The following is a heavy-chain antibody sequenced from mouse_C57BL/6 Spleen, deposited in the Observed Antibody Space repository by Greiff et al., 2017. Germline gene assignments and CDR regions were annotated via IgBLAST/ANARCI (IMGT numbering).Heavy chain of an antibody. Sequence: QVQLQQPGTELVKPGASVKLSCKASGYTFTSYWMHWVKQRPGQGLEWMGNINPSNGGTNYNEKFKSKATLSVDKSSSTAYMQLSSLTSEDSAVYYFARYPFTMITRYWYFDVWGTGTTVTVSS. J-gene: IGHJ1*03. CDR1: GYTFTSYW. D-gene: IGHD2-4*01. CDR2: INPSNGGT. CDR3: ARYPFTMITRYWYFDV. V-gene: IGHV1-53*01.